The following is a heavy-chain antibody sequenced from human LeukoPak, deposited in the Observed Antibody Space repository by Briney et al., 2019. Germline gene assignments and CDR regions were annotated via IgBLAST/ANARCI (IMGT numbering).Heavy chain of an antibody. J-gene: IGHJ4*02. V-gene: IGHV3-13*01. Sequence: GRSLRLSCAASGFTFSSYDMHWVRQATGKGLEWVSAIGTAGDTYYPGSVKGRFTISRENAKNSLYLQMNSLRSEDTAVYYCARDEGYSYGVGFDYWGQGTLVTVSS. CDR2: IGTAGDT. CDR1: GFTFSSYD. CDR3: ARDEGYSYGVGFDY. D-gene: IGHD5-18*01.